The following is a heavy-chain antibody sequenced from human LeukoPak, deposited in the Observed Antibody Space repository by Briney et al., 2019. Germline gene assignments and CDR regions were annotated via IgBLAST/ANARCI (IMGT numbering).Heavy chain of an antibody. CDR3: AKCEMIVVPAAIIDY. CDR2: ISGSGGST. V-gene: IGHV3-23*01. Sequence: GGSLRLSCAASGFTFSSYAMSWVRQAPGKVLEWVSAISGSGGSTYYAASVKGRFSISRDNSKNTLYLQMNSLRAEDTAVYYCAKCEMIVVPAAIIDYWGQGTLVTVSS. D-gene: IGHD2-2*01. J-gene: IGHJ4*02. CDR1: GFTFSSYA.